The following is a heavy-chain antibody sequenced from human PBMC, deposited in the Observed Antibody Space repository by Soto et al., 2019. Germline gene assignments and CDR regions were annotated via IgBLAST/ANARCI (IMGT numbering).Heavy chain of an antibody. Sequence: LVNPTQTLTLTCTFSGFSLSTSGVGVGWIRQPPGKALEWLALIYWDDDKRYSPSLKSRLTITKDTSKNQVVLTMTNTDPVDTATYYCAHSLRNWNDFGFVETFDIWGQGTMVTVSS. CDR1: GFSLSTSGVG. CDR3: AHSLRNWNDFGFVETFDI. V-gene: IGHV2-5*02. J-gene: IGHJ3*02. D-gene: IGHD1-1*01. CDR2: IYWDDDK.